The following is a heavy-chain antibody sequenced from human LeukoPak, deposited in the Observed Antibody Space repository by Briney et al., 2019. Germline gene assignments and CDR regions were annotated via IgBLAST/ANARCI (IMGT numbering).Heavy chain of an antibody. Sequence: SVKVSCKASGGTFSSYAISWVRQAPGQGLEWMGRIIPIFGTANYAQKFQGRVTITTDESTSTAYMELSSLRSEDTAVYYCARGYDFWSGSNWFGPWGQGTLVTVSS. CDR1: GGTFSSYA. CDR2: IIPIFGTA. D-gene: IGHD3-3*01. CDR3: ARGYDFWSGSNWFGP. V-gene: IGHV1-69*05. J-gene: IGHJ5*02.